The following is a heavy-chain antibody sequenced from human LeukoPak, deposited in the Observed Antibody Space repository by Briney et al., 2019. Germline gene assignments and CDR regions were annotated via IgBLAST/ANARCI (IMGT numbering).Heavy chain of an antibody. V-gene: IGHV3-23*01. D-gene: IGHD6-13*01. CDR2: ISGSGGST. J-gene: IGHJ5*02. Sequence: PGGSLRLSCAASGFTFSSYAMSWVRQAPGKGLEWVSAISGSGGSTYYADSVKGRFTISRDNSKNTPYLQMNSLRAEDTAVYYCAKDRQQLSHPTNWFDPWGQGTLVTVSS. CDR3: AKDRQQLSHPTNWFDP. CDR1: GFTFSSYA.